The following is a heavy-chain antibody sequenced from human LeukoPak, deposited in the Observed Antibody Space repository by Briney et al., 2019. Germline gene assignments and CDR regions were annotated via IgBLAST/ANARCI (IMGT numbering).Heavy chain of an antibody. Sequence: EASVKVSCKASGYTFTGYYMHWVRQAPGQGLEWMGWINPNSGGTNYAQKFQGRVTMTRDTSISTAYMELSRLRSDDTAVYYCARVGIANYYYGMDVWGQGTTVTVSS. CDR1: GYTFTGYY. D-gene: IGHD6-13*01. CDR3: ARVGIANYYYGMDV. CDR2: INPNSGGT. J-gene: IGHJ6*02. V-gene: IGHV1-2*02.